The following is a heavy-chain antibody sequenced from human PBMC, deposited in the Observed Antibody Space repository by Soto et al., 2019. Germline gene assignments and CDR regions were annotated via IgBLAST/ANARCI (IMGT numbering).Heavy chain of an antibody. CDR1: GAFVTSASYC. Sequence: QVQLQESGPGLVKPSETLSLTCNVSGAFVTSASYCWSWIRLPPGSELEFIAHVYYTGTTRYNPSLKNRVSISIDTSKNQFSLRLTSVTPADTALYFCARMRFGEAPHWLVPWGQGTLVTVSS. J-gene: IGHJ5*02. CDR2: VYYTGTT. V-gene: IGHV4-61*01. CDR3: ARMRFGEAPHWLVP. D-gene: IGHD3-3*01.